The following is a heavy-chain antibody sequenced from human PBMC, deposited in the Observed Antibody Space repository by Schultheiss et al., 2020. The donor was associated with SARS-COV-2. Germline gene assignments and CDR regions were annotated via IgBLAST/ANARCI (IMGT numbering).Heavy chain of an antibody. CDR3: ARSLNYASVYYYYYGMDV. J-gene: IGHJ6*02. V-gene: IGHV3-30*03. Sequence: GGSLRLSCAASGKFTFSRFGMHWVRQAPGKGLEWMATISYDGTITYYADSVKGRFTISRDNAKNTLYLQMNSLRAEDTAVYYCARSLNYASVYYYYYGMDVWGQGTTVTVSS. CDR2: ISYDGTIT. D-gene: IGHD4-11*01. CDR1: GKFTFSRFG.